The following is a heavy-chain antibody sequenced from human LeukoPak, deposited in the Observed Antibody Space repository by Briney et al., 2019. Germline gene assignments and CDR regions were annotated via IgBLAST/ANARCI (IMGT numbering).Heavy chain of an antibody. CDR1: GGSISSGGYY. CDR2: IYHSGST. D-gene: IGHD3-3*01. CDR3: ARGRKYYDFWSGYFDY. J-gene: IGHJ4*02. V-gene: IGHV4-30-2*01. Sequence: SETLSLTCTVSGGSISSGGYYWSWIRQPPGKGLEWIGYIYHSGSTYYNPSLKSRVTISVDRSKNQFSLKLSSVTAADTAVYYCARGRKYYDFWSGYFDYWGQGTLVTVSS.